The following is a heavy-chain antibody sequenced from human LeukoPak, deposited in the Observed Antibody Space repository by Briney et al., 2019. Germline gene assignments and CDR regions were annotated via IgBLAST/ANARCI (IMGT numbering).Heavy chain of an antibody. V-gene: IGHV4-61*01. Sequence: SETLSLTCTVSGGSVSSGSYYWSWIRQPPGKGLEWIGYIDYSGSTKYNPSLKSRVTISVDTSKNQFSLKLSSVTAADTAVYYCAREVGREMATIEIDYWGQGTLVTVSS. CDR1: GGSVSSGSYY. D-gene: IGHD5-24*01. CDR2: IDYSGST. J-gene: IGHJ4*02. CDR3: AREVGREMATIEIDY.